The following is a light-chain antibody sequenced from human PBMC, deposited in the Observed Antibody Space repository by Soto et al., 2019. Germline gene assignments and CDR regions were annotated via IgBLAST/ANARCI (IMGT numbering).Light chain of an antibody. Sequence: HMTQSPSTLSAFVGDRVTITCRASQSISSWLAWYQQKPGRAPKLLIYDASSLESGVPSRFSGSGSGTEFIFTISSLQPDDFASYFCHQYIGFPPTFGGGTKVDIK. CDR2: DAS. J-gene: IGKJ4*01. V-gene: IGKV1-5*01. CDR1: QSISSW. CDR3: HQYIGFPPT.